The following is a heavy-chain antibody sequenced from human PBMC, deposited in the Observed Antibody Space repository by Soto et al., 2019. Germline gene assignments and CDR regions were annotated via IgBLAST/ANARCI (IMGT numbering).Heavy chain of an antibody. CDR1: CGSISSYY. CDR3: AGFGSGGYYYYGMDV. V-gene: IGHV4-59*01. J-gene: IGHJ6*02. Sequence: PSETLSLTCTVSCGSISSYYWSWIRQPPGKGLEWIGYIYYSGSTNYNPSLKSRVTISVDTSKNQFSLKMSSVTAADTAVYYCAGFGSGGYYYYGMDVWGQGTTVTVSS. CDR2: IYYSGST. D-gene: IGHD3-10*01.